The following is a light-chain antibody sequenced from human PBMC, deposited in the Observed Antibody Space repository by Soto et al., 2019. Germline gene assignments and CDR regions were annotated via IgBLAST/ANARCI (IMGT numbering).Light chain of an antibody. V-gene: IGKV1-9*01. CDR2: AAS. J-gene: IGKJ4*01. Sequence: DIQLTQSPSFLSASVGDRVTIACRASQGISSYLAWYQQQPGEAPKLLIYAASTLQRGVPSRFSGSGSGTEFTLTISSLQPEDFATYYCQQLNSYPTFGGGTKVEIK. CDR3: QQLNSYPT. CDR1: QGISSY.